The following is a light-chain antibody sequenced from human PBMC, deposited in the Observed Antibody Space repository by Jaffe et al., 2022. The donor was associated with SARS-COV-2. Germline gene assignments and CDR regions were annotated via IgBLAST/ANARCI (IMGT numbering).Light chain of an antibody. CDR1: NIGTKS. V-gene: IGLV3-21*02. Sequence: SYVLTQPPSVSVAPGQTARITCGGNNIGTKSVHWYQQKPGQAPVLVVYADTDRPSGIPERFSGSNSGNTATLTISRVEAGDEADYYCQVWDSSNDHVVFGGGTKLTVL. CDR2: ADT. CDR3: QVWDSSNDHVV. J-gene: IGLJ2*01.